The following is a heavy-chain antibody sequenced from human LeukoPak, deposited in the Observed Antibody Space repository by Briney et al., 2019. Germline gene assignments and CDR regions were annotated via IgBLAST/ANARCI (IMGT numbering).Heavy chain of an antibody. CDR3: AREYDYGDYDAFDI. V-gene: IGHV3-48*04. J-gene: IGHJ3*02. CDR2: ISSSSSTI. CDR1: GFTFCSYS. Sequence: GGSLRLSCAASGFTFCSYSMNWVRQAPGKGLEWVSYISSSSSTIYYADSVKGRFTISRDNAKNSLYLQMNSLRAEDTAVYYCAREYDYGDYDAFDIWGQGTMVTVSS. D-gene: IGHD4-17*01.